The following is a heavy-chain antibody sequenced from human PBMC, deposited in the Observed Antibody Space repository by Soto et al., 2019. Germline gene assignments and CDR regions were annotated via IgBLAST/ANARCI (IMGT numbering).Heavy chain of an antibody. D-gene: IGHD5-12*01. V-gene: IGHV3-33*01. CDR1: GFTFSSYG. J-gene: IGHJ6*02. CDR3: ARERGSSWGRKNYYYGMDV. Sequence: GGSLRLSCAASGFTFSSYGMHWVRQAPGKGLEWVAVIWYDGSNKYYADSVKGRFTISRDNSKNTLYLQMNSLRAEDTAVFYCARERGSSWGRKNYYYGMDVWGQGTTVTVSS. CDR2: IWYDGSNK.